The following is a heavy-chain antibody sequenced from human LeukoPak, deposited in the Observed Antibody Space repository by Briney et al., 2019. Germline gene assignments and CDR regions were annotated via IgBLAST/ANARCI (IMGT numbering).Heavy chain of an antibody. CDR3: AREAAAGGGYTDY. D-gene: IGHD6-13*01. Sequence: GGSLRLSCAASGVTFSSYWMHWVRQAPGKGLVWVSRINSDGSSTSYADSVKGRFTISRDNAKNTLYLKMNSLRAEDTAVYYCAREAAAGGGYTDYWGQGTLVTVSS. J-gene: IGHJ4*02. CDR1: GVTFSSYW. CDR2: INSDGSST. V-gene: IGHV3-74*01.